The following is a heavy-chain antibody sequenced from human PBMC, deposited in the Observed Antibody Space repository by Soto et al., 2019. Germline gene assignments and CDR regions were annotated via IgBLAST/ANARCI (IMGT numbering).Heavy chain of an antibody. Sequence: SVKVSCKASGGTFSSYTISWVRQAPGQGLEWMGRIIPILGIANYAQKFQGRVTITADKSTSTAYMELSSLRSEDTAVYYCARDNIAAAGSCDYWGQGTLVTVSS. CDR1: GGTFSSYT. V-gene: IGHV1-69*04. J-gene: IGHJ4*02. CDR3: ARDNIAAAGSCDY. D-gene: IGHD6-13*01. CDR2: IIPILGIA.